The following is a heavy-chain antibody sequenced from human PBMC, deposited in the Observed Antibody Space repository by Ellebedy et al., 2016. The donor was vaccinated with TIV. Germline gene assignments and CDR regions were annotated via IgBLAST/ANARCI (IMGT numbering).Heavy chain of an antibody. D-gene: IGHD6-19*01. CDR1: GFTFSSYW. V-gene: IGHV3-53*01. J-gene: IGHJ4*02. CDR3: AGGISVAGTSLGF. CDR2: IYSIGGT. Sequence: GGSLRLSCAASGFTFSSYWMSWVRQAPGRGLEWVSTIYSIGGTYYAGSVKGRFTISRDNSKNTLYLQMTSLRAEDTAVYYCAGGISVAGTSLGFWGQGTLVTVSS.